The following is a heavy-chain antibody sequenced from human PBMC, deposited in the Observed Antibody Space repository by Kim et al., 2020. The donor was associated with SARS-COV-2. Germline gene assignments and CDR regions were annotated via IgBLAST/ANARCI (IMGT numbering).Heavy chain of an antibody. CDR3: ARRAVYGSGTSRWFDP. D-gene: IGHD3-10*01. J-gene: IGHJ5*02. Sequence: SETLSLTCAVYGGSFSGYYWSWIRQPPGKGLEWIGEINHSGSTNYNPSLKSRVTISVDTSKNQFSLKLSSVTAADTAVYYCARRAVYGSGTSRWFDPWGQGTLVTVSS. V-gene: IGHV4-34*01. CDR2: INHSGST. CDR1: GGSFSGYY.